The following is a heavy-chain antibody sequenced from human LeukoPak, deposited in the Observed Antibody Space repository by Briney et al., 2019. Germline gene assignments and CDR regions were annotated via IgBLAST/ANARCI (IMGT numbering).Heavy chain of an antibody. CDR3: AKDRAFAKYSSSWYPLSDAFDI. J-gene: IGHJ3*02. Sequence: PGRSLRLSCAASGFTFSSYAMHWVRQAPGKGLEWVAVISYDGSNKYYADSVKGRFTISRDNSKNTLYLQMNSLRAEDTAVYYCAKDRAFAKYSSSWYPLSDAFDIWGQGTMVTVSS. CDR1: GFTFSSYA. D-gene: IGHD6-13*01. V-gene: IGHV3-30-3*01. CDR2: ISYDGSNK.